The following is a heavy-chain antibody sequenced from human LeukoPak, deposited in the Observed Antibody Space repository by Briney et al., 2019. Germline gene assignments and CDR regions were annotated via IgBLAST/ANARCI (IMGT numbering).Heavy chain of an antibody. Sequence: SETLSLTCAGYGGSFSGYYWSWLRQPPGKGLDWIGEINHSGSTNYNPSLKSRVTISVDTSKNQFSLKLTSVTAADTAVYYCASDRIWFGESTNEYWGQGTLVTVSS. D-gene: IGHD3-10*01. CDR1: GGSFSGYY. CDR3: ASDRIWFGESTNEY. J-gene: IGHJ4*02. V-gene: IGHV4-34*01. CDR2: INHSGST.